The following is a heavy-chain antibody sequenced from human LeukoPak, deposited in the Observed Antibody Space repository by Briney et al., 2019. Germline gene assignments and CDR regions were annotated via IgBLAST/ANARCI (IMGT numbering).Heavy chain of an antibody. CDR2: MNPNSGNT. CDR3: ARDDNIYGDYEGYFDY. D-gene: IGHD4-17*01. V-gene: IGHV1-8*01. Sequence: GASVNVSRKPSLYTFTRYAINGVRPTTEQRGERMGWMNPNSGNTGYAQKFQATVTKTRTTSICTAYMELSRLRSEDTTVYYEARDDNIYGDYEGYFDYWGQGTLVTVSS. J-gene: IGHJ4*02. CDR1: LYTFTRYA.